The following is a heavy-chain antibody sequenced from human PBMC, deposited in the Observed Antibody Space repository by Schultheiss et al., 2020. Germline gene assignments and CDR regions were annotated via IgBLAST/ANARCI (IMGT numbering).Heavy chain of an antibody. CDR1: GFTFSQHA. J-gene: IGHJ6*03. CDR2: ISSNGGST. Sequence: GGSLRLSCAASGFTFSQHAMNWVRQAPGKGLEYVSAISSNGGSTYYADSVKGRFTISRDNSKNTLYLQMNSLKTEDTAVYYCARDHGGSYYYYYYMDVWGKGTTVTVS. V-gene: IGHV3-64*04. D-gene: IGHD2-15*01. CDR3: ARDHGGSYYYYYYMDV.